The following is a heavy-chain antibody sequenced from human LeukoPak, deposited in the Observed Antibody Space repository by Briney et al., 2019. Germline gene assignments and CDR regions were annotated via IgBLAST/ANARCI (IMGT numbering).Heavy chain of an antibody. CDR1: GGSFSGYY. J-gene: IGHJ4*02. V-gene: IGHV4-34*01. CDR3: ARGHGGYYYDSSGYYLFG. D-gene: IGHD3-22*01. Sequence: PSETLSLTCAVYGGSFSGYYWSWIRQPPGKGLEWIGEINHRGSTNHNPSLKSRVTISVDTSKNQFSLKLSSVTAADTAVYYCARGHGGYYYDSSGYYLFGWGQGTLVTVSS. CDR2: INHRGST.